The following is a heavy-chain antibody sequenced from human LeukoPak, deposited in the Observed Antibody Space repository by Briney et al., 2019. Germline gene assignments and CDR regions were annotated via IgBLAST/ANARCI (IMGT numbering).Heavy chain of an antibody. CDR3: ASLGYSYGPVNF. V-gene: IGHV4-59*08. CDR1: GGSISSYY. D-gene: IGHD5-18*01. Sequence: PSETLSLTCTVSGGSISSYYWSWIRQPPGKGLEWIGYIYYSGSTNYNPSLKSRVTISVDTSKSQFSLKLSSVTAADTAVYYCASLGYSYGPVNFWGQGTLVTVSS. CDR2: IYYSGST. J-gene: IGHJ4*02.